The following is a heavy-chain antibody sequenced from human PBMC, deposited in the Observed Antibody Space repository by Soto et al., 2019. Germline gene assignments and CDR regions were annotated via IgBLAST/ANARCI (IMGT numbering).Heavy chain of an antibody. CDR2: IWYDGSNK. CDR3: ARDNNPWELELEWFDP. J-gene: IGHJ5*02. V-gene: IGHV3-33*01. D-gene: IGHD1-7*01. CDR1: GFTFSSYG. Sequence: QVQLVESGGGVVQPGRSLRLSCAASGFTFSSYGMHWVRQAPGKGLEWVAVIWYDGSNKYYADSVKGRFTISRDNSKNTLYLQMISLRAEDTAVYYCARDNNPWELELEWFDPWGQGTLVTVSS.